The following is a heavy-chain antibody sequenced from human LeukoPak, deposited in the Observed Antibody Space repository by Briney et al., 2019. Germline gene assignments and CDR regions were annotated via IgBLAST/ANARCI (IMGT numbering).Heavy chain of an antibody. CDR2: ISYDGSNK. CDR1: GFTFSSYG. CDR3: ARDPNGDYIGAFDM. J-gene: IGHJ3*02. D-gene: IGHD4-17*01. V-gene: IGHV3-30*03. Sequence: PGRSLRLSCAASGFTFSSYGMHWVRQAPGKGLEWVAVISYDGSNKYYADSVKGRFTISRDNSKNTLYLQMNSLRAEDTATYYCARDPNGDYIGAFDMWGQGTMVTVS.